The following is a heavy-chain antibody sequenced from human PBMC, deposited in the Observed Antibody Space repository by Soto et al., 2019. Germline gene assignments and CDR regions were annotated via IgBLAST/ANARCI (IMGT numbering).Heavy chain of an antibody. D-gene: IGHD1-1*01. J-gene: IGHJ4*02. CDR2: INYYGTTI. V-gene: IGHV3-74*01. CDR3: ARGGLEPFDY. Sequence: GGSLRLSCAASGFTLGNYWMHWVRQAPGKGLVWVSRINYYGTTINYAESVEGRFIISRDDAKSELYLQMDNLGAEDSAVYYCARGGLEPFDYWGQGAMVTVSS. CDR1: GFTLGNYW.